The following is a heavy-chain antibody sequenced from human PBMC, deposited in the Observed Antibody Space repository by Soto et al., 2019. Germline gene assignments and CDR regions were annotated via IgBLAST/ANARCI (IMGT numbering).Heavy chain of an antibody. CDR1: GGTFSSYA. V-gene: IGHV1-69*06. Sequence: SVKVSCKASGGTFSSYAISWVRQAPGQGLEWMGGIIPIFGTANYAQKFQGRVTITADKSTSTAYMELSSLRSEDTAVYYCASPRDTIFGVVTGFPSYYYYGMDVWGQGTTVTVSS. CDR2: IIPIFGTA. J-gene: IGHJ6*02. CDR3: ASPRDTIFGVVTGFPSYYYYGMDV. D-gene: IGHD3-3*01.